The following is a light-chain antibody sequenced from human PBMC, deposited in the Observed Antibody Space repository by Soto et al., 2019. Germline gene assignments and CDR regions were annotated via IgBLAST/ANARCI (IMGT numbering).Light chain of an antibody. CDR3: QHYNNYSPT. Sequence: DIQMTQSPSTLSGSVGDRVTVTCRASQTISSWLAWYQQKPGKAPKLLIYKASTLKSGVPSRFSGSGSGTEFTLTISGLQADDFATYYCQHYNNYSPTFGQGTKVDI. CDR2: KAS. CDR1: QTISSW. J-gene: IGKJ1*01. V-gene: IGKV1-5*03.